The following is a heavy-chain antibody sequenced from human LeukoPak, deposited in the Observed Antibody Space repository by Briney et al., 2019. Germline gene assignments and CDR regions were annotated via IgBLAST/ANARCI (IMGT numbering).Heavy chain of an antibody. V-gene: IGHV3-30-3*01. CDR3: ARAWDWLTTHFDY. Sequence: GGSLRLSCAASGFTFSSYAMHWVRQAPGKGLEWVAVISYDGSNKYYADSVKGQFTISRDNSKNTLYLQMNSLRAEDTAVYYCARAWDWLTTHFDYWGQGTLVTVSS. D-gene: IGHD3/OR15-3a*01. CDR2: ISYDGSNK. CDR1: GFTFSSYA. J-gene: IGHJ4*02.